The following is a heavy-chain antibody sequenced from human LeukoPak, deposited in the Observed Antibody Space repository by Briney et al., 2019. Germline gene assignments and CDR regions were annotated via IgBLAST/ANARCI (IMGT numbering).Heavy chain of an antibody. Sequence: SGGSLRLSCAASGFTLSSYWMSWVRQAPGKGLEWVANIKQDGSEKYYVDSVKGRFTISGDNAWDSLYLQMNSLRVEDTALYYCARDYNGHFDYWGQGTLVTVSS. CDR2: IKQDGSEK. CDR1: GFTLSSYW. D-gene: IGHD5-24*01. J-gene: IGHJ4*02. CDR3: ARDYNGHFDY. V-gene: IGHV3-7*04.